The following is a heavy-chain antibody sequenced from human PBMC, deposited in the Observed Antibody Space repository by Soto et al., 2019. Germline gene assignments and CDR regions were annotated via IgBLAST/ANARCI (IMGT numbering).Heavy chain of an antibody. Sequence: SVKVSCKASGGTFSRYAISWVRQAPGQGLEWMGGIIPIFGTANYAQKFQGRVTITADESTSTAYMELSSLRFEDTAVYYCARILVGATPHDAFDIWGQGTMVTVSS. CDR3: ARILVGATPHDAFDI. CDR2: IIPIFGTA. J-gene: IGHJ3*02. V-gene: IGHV1-69*13. CDR1: GGTFSRYA. D-gene: IGHD1-26*01.